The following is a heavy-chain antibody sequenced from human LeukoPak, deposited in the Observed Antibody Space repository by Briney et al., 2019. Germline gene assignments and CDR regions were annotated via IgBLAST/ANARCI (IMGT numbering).Heavy chain of an antibody. CDR1: GGSISSYY. J-gene: IGHJ6*02. CDR3: ARDRGYSRSSAYYYGMDV. V-gene: IGHV4-59*01. D-gene: IGHD6-6*01. Sequence: PSETLSLTCTVSGGSISSYYWSWIRQPPGKGLEWIGYIYYSGSTNYNPSPKSRVTISVDTSKNQFSLKLSSVTAADTAVYYCARDRGYSRSSAYYYGMDVWGQGTTVTVSS. CDR2: IYYSGST.